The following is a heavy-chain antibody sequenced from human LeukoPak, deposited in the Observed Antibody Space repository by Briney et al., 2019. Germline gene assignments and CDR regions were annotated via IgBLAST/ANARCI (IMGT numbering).Heavy chain of an antibody. CDR1: GFTFSSHS. CDR2: ISLSSGHI. J-gene: IGHJ4*02. Sequence: GGSLRLSCAASGFTFSSHSMNWVRQAPGKGLEWVSSISLSSGHIYYADSVKGRFTISRDNAKNSLYLQMNSLRVEDTAIYYCAKEKGHNNWYFDYWGQGTPVTVSS. CDR3: AKEKGHNNWYFDY. D-gene: IGHD1-1*01. V-gene: IGHV3-21*04.